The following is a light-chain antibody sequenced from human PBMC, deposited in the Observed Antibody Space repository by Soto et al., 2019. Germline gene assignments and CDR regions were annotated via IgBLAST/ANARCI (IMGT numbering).Light chain of an antibody. V-gene: IGKV1-5*01. J-gene: IGKJ1*01. CDR3: QQYDSYSWT. Sequence: DIQMTQSPSTLSASVGERVTITCRASQSVSNWLAWYQHKPGKAPKLLIYDVSSLERGVPSRFGGSGSGTEFILTISSLQPDDFATYYCQQYDSYSWTFGQGTKVEVK. CDR1: QSVSNW. CDR2: DVS.